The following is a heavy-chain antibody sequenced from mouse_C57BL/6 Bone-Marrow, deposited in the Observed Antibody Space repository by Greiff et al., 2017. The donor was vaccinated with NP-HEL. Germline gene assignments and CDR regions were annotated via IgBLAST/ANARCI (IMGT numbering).Heavy chain of an antibody. J-gene: IGHJ4*01. CDR2: ISSGGSYT. CDR3: ARPGCFYAMDY. CDR1: GFTFSSYG. Sequence: EVQLVESGGDLVKPGGSLKLSCAASGFTFSSYGMSWVRQTPDKRLEWVATISSGGSYTYSPASVKGRFTISRENAKNTLYLQMSSLKAEDTAMYYCARPGCFYAMDYWGQGTSVTVSS. V-gene: IGHV5-6*01.